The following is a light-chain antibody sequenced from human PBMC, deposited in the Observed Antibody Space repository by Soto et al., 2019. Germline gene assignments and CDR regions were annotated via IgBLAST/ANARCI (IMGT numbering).Light chain of an antibody. CDR2: RSK. V-gene: IGLV1-44*01. CDR3: AAWDDSLNGWV. J-gene: IGLJ3*02. Sequence: QSVLTQPPSASGTPGQRVTISCSGSSSNIGSNTVNWYQQLPGTAPKLLIYRSKQRPSGVPDRFSGSESGTSASLAISGLQSEDEADYYCAAWDDSLNGWVFGGGTQLTVL. CDR1: SSNIGSNT.